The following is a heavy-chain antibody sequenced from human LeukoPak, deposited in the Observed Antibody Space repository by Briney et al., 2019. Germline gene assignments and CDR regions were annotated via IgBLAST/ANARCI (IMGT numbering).Heavy chain of an antibody. CDR2: ISGSGGST. D-gene: IGHD1-1*01. CDR3: ARERKYDSNFDY. Sequence: GGTLRLSCAASGFTFSSYVMSGVRQAPGEGLEWVSAISGSGGSTYYADSVKGRFTISRDNSKNTLYLQMNSLRAEDTAVYYCARERKYDSNFDYWGRGTLVTVSS. CDR1: GFTFSSYV. V-gene: IGHV3-23*01. J-gene: IGHJ4*02.